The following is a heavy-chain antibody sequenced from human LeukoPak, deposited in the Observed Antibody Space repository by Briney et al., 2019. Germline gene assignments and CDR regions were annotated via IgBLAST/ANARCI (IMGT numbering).Heavy chain of an antibody. V-gene: IGHV1-18*01. CDR1: GYTFTSYG. Sequence: ASVKVSCKASGYTFTSYGISWVRQAPGQGLEWMGWISAYNGNTNYAQKLQGRVTMTTDTSTSTAYMELRSLRSDDTAVYYCAREGYYYGSGSTYGYYYYYMDVWGKGTTVTVSS. CDR2: ISAYNGNT. D-gene: IGHD3-10*01. J-gene: IGHJ6*03. CDR3: AREGYYYGSGSTYGYYYYYMDV.